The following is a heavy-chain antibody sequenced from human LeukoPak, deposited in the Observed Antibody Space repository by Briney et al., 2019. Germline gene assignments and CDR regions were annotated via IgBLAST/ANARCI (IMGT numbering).Heavy chain of an antibody. Sequence: SETLSLTCTVSGGSISSSSYYWGWIRQPPGKGLEWIGSIYYSGSTYYNPSLKSRVTISVDTSKNQFSLKLSSVTAADTAVYYCARAARGYSSSWYLDYWGQGTLVTVSS. CDR1: GGSISSSSYY. CDR3: ARAARGYSSSWYLDY. J-gene: IGHJ4*02. V-gene: IGHV4-39*07. CDR2: IYYSGST. D-gene: IGHD6-13*01.